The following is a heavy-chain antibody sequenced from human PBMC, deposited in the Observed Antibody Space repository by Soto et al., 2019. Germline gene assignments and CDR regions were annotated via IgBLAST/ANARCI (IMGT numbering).Heavy chain of an antibody. CDR2: MNPNTGNT. V-gene: IGHV1-8*01. D-gene: IGHD6-13*01. CDR1: GYTFIDFD. Sequence: ASVKVSCKAYGYTFIDFDINWVRQAAGQGLEWMGWMNPNTGNTAYAQKFQGRLTLTRDTSISAAYMDLGSLTSEDTAVYYCARGFSSYSDFWAQGTLVTDSS. J-gene: IGHJ4*02. CDR3: ARGFSSYSDF.